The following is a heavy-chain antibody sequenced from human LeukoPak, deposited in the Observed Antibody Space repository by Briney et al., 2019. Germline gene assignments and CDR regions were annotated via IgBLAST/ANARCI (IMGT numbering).Heavy chain of an antibody. CDR2: IYYSGST. J-gene: IGHJ4*02. V-gene: IGHV4-30-4*08. D-gene: IGHD3-16*01. Sequence: TSETLSLTCTVSGGSISSGDYYWSWIRQPPGKGLEWIGYIYYSGSTYYNPSLKSRVTISVDTSKNQFSLQLSSVTAADTAVYYCAREPRWAGDLGGFDFWGQGPLVTVSS. CDR3: AREPRWAGDLGGFDF. CDR1: GGSISSGDYY.